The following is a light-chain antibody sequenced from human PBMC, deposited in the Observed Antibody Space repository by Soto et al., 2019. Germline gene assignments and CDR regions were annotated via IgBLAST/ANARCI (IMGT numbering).Light chain of an antibody. CDR1: ESVNRN. CDR2: GAS. J-gene: IGKJ4*01. CDR3: QHYNNWPLT. V-gene: IGKV3-15*01. Sequence: EIVMTPSPATLSFSAWGRPTLSCRASESVNRNLAWYQQRPGQSPRLLLYGASTRATGTPARFSGSGSGTEFTLTITSLQSDDFALYFCQHYNNWPLTFGGGTKVDIK.